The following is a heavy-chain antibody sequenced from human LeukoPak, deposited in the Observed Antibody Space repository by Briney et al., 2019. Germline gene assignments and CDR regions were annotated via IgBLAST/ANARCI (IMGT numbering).Heavy chain of an antibody. CDR3: ARGSMVYAPYYYYGMDV. CDR2: IYYSGST. Sequence: PSETLSLTCTVSGGSISSGDYYWSWIRQPPGKRLEWIGYIYYSGSTYYNPSLKSRVTISVDTSKNQFSLKLSSVTAADTAVYYCARGSMVYAPYYYYGMDVWGQGTTVTVSS. CDR1: GGSISSGDYY. J-gene: IGHJ6*02. D-gene: IGHD2-8*01. V-gene: IGHV4-30-4*01.